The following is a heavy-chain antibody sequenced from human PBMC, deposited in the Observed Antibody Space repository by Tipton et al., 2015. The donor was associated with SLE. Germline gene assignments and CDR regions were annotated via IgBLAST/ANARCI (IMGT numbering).Heavy chain of an antibody. V-gene: IGHV4-59*12. CDR2: IYLSGST. CDR3: ARSRVPAARGNDWFDP. D-gene: IGHD2-2*01. CDR1: GDSISRYY. Sequence: TLSLTCTVSGDSISRYYWSWIRQPPGKGLEWIGQIYLSGSTNYSPSLESRVTISIDKSKNQFSLRLNSVTAADTAVYYCARSRVPAARGNDWFDPWGQGTLVTVSS. J-gene: IGHJ5*02.